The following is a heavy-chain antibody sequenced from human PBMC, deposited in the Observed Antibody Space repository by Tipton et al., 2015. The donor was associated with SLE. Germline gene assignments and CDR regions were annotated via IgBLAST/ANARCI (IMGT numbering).Heavy chain of an antibody. CDR2: IYYSGST. J-gene: IGHJ5*02. CDR3: ARRLPPERFDP. D-gene: IGHD4-11*01. CDR1: GGSISSSSYY. V-gene: IGHV4-39*01. Sequence: LRLSCTVSGGSISSSSYYWGWVRQPPGKGLGGIGRIYYSGSTYYNPSLTSRVTISVDTSKNQFSLKLSSVTAADTAVYYCARRLPPERFDPWGQGTLVTVSS.